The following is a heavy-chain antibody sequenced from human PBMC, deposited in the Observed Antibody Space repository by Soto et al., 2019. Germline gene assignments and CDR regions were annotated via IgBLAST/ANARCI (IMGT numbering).Heavy chain of an antibody. CDR3: AKAAYCGGDCYSGVSDY. CDR2: ISGSGGST. J-gene: IGHJ4*02. V-gene: IGHV3-23*01. CDR1: GFTFSSYA. Sequence: GGSLRLFCAASGFTFSSYAMSWVRQAPGKGLEWVSAISGSGGSTYYADSVKGRFTISRDNSKNTLYLQMNSLRAEDTAVYYCAKAAYCGGDCYSGVSDYWGQGTLVTVSS. D-gene: IGHD2-21*02.